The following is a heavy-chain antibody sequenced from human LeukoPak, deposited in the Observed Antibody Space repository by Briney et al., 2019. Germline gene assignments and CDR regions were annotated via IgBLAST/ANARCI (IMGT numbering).Heavy chain of an antibody. D-gene: IGHD3-10*01. CDR2: IRYDGSNK. V-gene: IGHV3-30*02. Sequence: GGSLRLSCAASGFTFSSYGMHWVRQAPGKGLEWVAFIRYDGSNKYYADSVKGRFTISRDNSKNTLYLQMNSLRAEDTAVYYCAPWLLWFGEFHDYWGQGTLVTVSS. CDR3: APWLLWFGEFHDY. CDR1: GFTFSSYG. J-gene: IGHJ4*02.